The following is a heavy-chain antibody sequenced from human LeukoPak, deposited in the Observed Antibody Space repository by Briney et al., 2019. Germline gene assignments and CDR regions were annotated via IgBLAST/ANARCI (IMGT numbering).Heavy chain of an antibody. CDR1: GFTFRNYW. CDR3: ARDHSRQGHFDY. CDR2: IKQNGSEK. V-gene: IGHV3-7*01. J-gene: IGHJ4*02. D-gene: IGHD1-26*01. Sequence: PGGSLRLSCAASGFTFRNYWMSWVRQAPGRGLEWVANIKQNGSEKDYVDSVKGRFTISRDNAKNSLYLQMNSLRAEDTAVYYCARDHSRQGHFDYWGQGTLVTVSS.